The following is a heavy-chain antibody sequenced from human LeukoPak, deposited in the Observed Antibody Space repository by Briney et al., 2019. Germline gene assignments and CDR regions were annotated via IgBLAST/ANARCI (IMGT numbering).Heavy chain of an antibody. Sequence: SETLSLTCTVSGGSISSSSYYWGWIRQPPGKGLEWIGNIYHSESTYYNPSLKSRVTISVDMSKNQFSLKLSSVTAADTAVYYCARAGTEWEFDPWGQGTLVTVSS. CDR3: ARAGTEWEFDP. J-gene: IGHJ5*02. CDR2: IYHSEST. V-gene: IGHV4-39*07. D-gene: IGHD1-26*01. CDR1: GGSISSSSYY.